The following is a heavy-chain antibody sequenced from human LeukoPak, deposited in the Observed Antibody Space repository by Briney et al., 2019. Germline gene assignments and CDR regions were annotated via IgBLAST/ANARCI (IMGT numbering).Heavy chain of an antibody. D-gene: IGHD5-18*01. CDR2: IYYSGST. J-gene: IGHJ4*02. CDR1: GGSISSSSYY. CDR3: ARDSGGYSYGWRELRPTFDY. V-gene: IGHV4-39*07. Sequence: PSETLSLTCTVSGGSISSSSYYWGWIRQPPGKGLEWIGSIYYSGSTYYNPSLKSRVTISVDTSKNQFSPKLSSVTAADTAVYYCARDSGGYSYGWRELRPTFDYWGQGTLVTVSS.